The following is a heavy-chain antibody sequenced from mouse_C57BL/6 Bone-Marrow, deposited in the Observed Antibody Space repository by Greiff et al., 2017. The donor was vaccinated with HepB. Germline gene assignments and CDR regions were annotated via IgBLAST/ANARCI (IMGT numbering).Heavy chain of an antibody. J-gene: IGHJ1*03. CDR3: ASHYYGSSYPEYFDV. D-gene: IGHD1-1*01. CDR2: IWSGGST. CDR1: GFSLTSYG. Sequence: QVQLQQSGPGLVQPSQRLSITCTVSGFSLTSYGVHWVRQSPGKGLEWLGVIWSGGSTDYNAAFISRLSISKDNSKSQVFFKMNSLQADDTAIYYCASHYYGSSYPEYFDVWGTGTTVTVSS. V-gene: IGHV2-2*01.